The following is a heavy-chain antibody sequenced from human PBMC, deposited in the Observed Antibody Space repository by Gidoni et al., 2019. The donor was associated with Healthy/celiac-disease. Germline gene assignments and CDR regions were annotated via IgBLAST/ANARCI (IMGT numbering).Heavy chain of an antibody. D-gene: IGHD3-9*01. CDR3: ARALGDYDILTGDDY. V-gene: IGHV3-7*01. Sequence: EVQLVESGGGLVQPGGSLRLSCAASGFTFSSYWMSWVRQAPGKGLEWVANIKQDGSEKYYVDSVKGRFTISRDNAKNSLYLQMNSLRAEDTAVYYCARALGDYDILTGDDYWGQGTLVTVSS. CDR1: GFTFSSYW. CDR2: IKQDGSEK. J-gene: IGHJ4*02.